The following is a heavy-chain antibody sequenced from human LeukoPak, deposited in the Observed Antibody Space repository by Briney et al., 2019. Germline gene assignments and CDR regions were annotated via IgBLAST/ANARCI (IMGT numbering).Heavy chain of an antibody. CDR1: GFTFSSYE. Sequence: GGSLRLSCAASGFTFSSYEMNWVRQAPGKGLEWVSYISSSGSTIYYAGSVKGRFTISRDNAKNSLYLQMNSLRAEDTAVYYCAERSTVTDAFDIWGQGTVVTVSS. D-gene: IGHD4-17*01. J-gene: IGHJ3*02. CDR3: AERSTVTDAFDI. CDR2: ISSSGSTI. V-gene: IGHV3-48*03.